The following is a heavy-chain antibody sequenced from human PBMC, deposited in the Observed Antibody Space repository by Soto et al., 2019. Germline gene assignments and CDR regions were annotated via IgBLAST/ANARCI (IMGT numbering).Heavy chain of an antibody. CDR1: GFTFSSYA. Sequence: QVQLVESGGGVVQPGRSLRLSCAASGFTFSSYAMHWVRQAPGKGLEWVAVISYDGSNKYYADSVKGRFTISRDNSKNTLDLEMNSLGAEDKAVYYWARDYYYDSSGYYPRYYGMDGWGQGTTVTVSS. CDR2: ISYDGSNK. CDR3: ARDYYYDSSGYYPRYYGMDG. J-gene: IGHJ6*02. D-gene: IGHD3-22*01. V-gene: IGHV3-30-3*01.